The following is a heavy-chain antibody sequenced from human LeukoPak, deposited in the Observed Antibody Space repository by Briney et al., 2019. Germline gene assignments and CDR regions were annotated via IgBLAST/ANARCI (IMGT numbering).Heavy chain of an antibody. V-gene: IGHV3-33*01. CDR2: IWYDGSNK. CDR1: GFIFSHYG. D-gene: IGHD2-2*01. J-gene: IGHJ4*02. Sequence: GGSLRLSCAASGFIFSHYGMHWVRQAPGKGLEWVAVIWYDGSNKYYADSVKGRFTISRDNSKNTLYLQMNSLRAEDTAVYYCARGRQYQLPSLDYWGQGTLVTVSS. CDR3: ARGRQYQLPSLDY.